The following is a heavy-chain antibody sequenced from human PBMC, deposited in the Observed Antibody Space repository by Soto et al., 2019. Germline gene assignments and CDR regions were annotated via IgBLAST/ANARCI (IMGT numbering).Heavy chain of an antibody. CDR1: DGSISSYY. D-gene: IGHD3-22*01. V-gene: IGHV4-59*04. CDR2: IYHCVST. CDR3: AGSGYYHNSGMDV. Sequence: PPETLSLTCTVSDGSISSYYWSWIRQPPGKGLEWNGYIYHCVSTYYNPPLKSRVTILVDRSKNQFSLKLSSVTAADTAVYYCAGSGYYHNSGMDVWGQGTTVTVSS. J-gene: IGHJ6*02.